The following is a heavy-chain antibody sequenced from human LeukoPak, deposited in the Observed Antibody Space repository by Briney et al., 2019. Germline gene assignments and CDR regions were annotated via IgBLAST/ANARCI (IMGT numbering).Heavy chain of an antibody. Sequence: ASVKVSCKASGYTFTSYYMHWVRQAPGQGLEWMGIINPSGGSSSYARKFQGRVTMTRDTSTSTVYMELSSLRSEDTAVYYCARVGAYGDSYYYYGMDVWGQGTTVTVSS. D-gene: IGHD4-17*01. J-gene: IGHJ6*02. CDR3: ARVGAYGDSYYYYGMDV. CDR1: GYTFTSYY. CDR2: INPSGGSS. V-gene: IGHV1-46*01.